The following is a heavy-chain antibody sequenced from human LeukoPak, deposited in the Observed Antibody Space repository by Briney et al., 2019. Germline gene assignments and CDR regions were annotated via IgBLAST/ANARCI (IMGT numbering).Heavy chain of an antibody. J-gene: IGHJ4*02. D-gene: IGHD5-12*01. CDR1: GFTFSSYS. V-gene: IGHV3-21*01. CDR2: ISSSSSYI. Sequence: PGGSLRLSCAASGFTFSSYSMNWVRQAPGKGLEWVSSISSSSSYIYYADSVKGRFTISRDNAKNSLYLQMNRLRAEDTAVYYCARDRGYSGYEIFDYWGQGTLVTVYS. CDR3: ARDRGYSGYEIFDY.